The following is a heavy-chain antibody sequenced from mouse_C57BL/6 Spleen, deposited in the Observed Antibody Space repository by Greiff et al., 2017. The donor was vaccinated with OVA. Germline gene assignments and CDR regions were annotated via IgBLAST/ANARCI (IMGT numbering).Heavy chain of an antibody. V-gene: IGHV1-50*01. CDR3: ARYPRYDGYAMDY. CDR2: IDPSDSYT. CDR1: GYTFTSYW. D-gene: IGHD2-3*01. J-gene: IGHJ4*01. Sequence: QVQLQQSGAELVKPGASVKLSCKASGYTFTSYWMQWVKQRPGQGLEWIGEIDPSDSYTNYNQKFKGKATLTVDTSSSTAYMQLSSLTSENSAVYYCARYPRYDGYAMDYWGQGTSVTVSS.